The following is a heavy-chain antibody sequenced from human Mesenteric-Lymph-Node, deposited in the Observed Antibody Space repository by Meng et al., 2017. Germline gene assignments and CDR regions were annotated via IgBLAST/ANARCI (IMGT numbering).Heavy chain of an antibody. J-gene: IGHJ1*01. CDR1: GFSFTDHW. V-gene: IGHV3-74*03. CDR2: IDPDGSDP. Sequence: GESLKISCTVSGFSFTDHWMHWVRQGPGKGPVWVSRIDPDGSDPTYADSVKGRFTISRDNAKNTVYLEMNSLRVEDSALYYCTNDRLNHWGQGALVTVSS. D-gene: IGHD3-16*01. CDR3: TNDRLNH.